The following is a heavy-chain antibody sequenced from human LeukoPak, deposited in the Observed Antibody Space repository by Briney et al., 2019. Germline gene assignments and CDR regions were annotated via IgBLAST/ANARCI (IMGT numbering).Heavy chain of an antibody. CDR3: ARLFSVGYDSSAPLAFDI. D-gene: IGHD3-22*01. J-gene: IGHJ3*02. CDR1: GYTFTSYG. V-gene: IGHV1-18*01. CDR2: ISAYNGNT. Sequence: ASVKVSCKASGYTFTSYGSSWVRQPPGQGLEWMGWISAYNGNTNYAQKPQGRVTMTTDTSTSTAYMELRSLRSDDTAVYYCARLFSVGYDSSAPLAFDIWGQGTMVTVSS.